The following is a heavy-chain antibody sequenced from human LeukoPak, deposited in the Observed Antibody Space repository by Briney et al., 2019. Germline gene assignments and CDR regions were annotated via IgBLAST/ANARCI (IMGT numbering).Heavy chain of an antibody. Sequence: GGSLRLSCAASGLTFSSYSMNWVRQAPGKGLEWVSSISSSSSYIYYADSVKGRFTISRDNAKNSLYLQMNSLRAEDTAVYYCAKTYYYDSSGYYLEYFQHWGQGTLVTVSS. CDR2: ISSSSSYI. CDR1: GLTFSSYS. J-gene: IGHJ1*01. V-gene: IGHV3-21*01. D-gene: IGHD3-22*01. CDR3: AKTYYYDSSGYYLEYFQH.